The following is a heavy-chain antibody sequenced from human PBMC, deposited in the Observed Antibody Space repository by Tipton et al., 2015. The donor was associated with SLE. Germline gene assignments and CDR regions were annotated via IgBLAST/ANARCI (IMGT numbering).Heavy chain of an antibody. CDR1: GDSIGNDY. CDR2: LYYGGRT. CDR3: ARSPRGAFDI. V-gene: IGHV4-59*01. Sequence: TLSLTCTVSGDSIGNDYWSWIRQPPEKGLEWIGYLYYGGRTKYNPSLKSRVTISLDTSKNHFSLKLNSVTTADTAVYFCARSPRGAFDIWGQGTMVTVSS. J-gene: IGHJ3*02. D-gene: IGHD1-14*01.